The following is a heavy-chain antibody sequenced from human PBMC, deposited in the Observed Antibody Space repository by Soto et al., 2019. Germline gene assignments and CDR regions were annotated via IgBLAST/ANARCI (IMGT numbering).Heavy chain of an antibody. CDR2: INAGNGNT. Sequence: SVKVYRKASGYTFTSYAMHWVRQAPGQRLEWMGWINAGNGNTKYSQKFQGRVTITRDTSASTAYMERSSLRSEDTAVYYCAREPVLLGFGDIVSPERLDVSSQG. V-gene: IGHV1-3*01. J-gene: IGHJ6*02. D-gene: IGHD3-10*01. CDR3: AREPVLLGFGDIVSPERLDV. CDR1: GYTFTSYA.